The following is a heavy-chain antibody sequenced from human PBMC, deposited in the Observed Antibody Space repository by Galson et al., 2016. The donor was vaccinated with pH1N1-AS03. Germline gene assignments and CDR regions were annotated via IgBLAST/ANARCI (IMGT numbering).Heavy chain of an antibody. V-gene: IGHV1-69*04. CDR3: ARATDDSGNYSYYYYIDD. CDR2: ISPSFGLP. D-gene: IGHD3-22*01. CDR1: GGTFRNFP. J-gene: IGHJ4*02. Sequence: SVKVSCKASGGTFRNFPISWVRQAPGQGLEWMGRISPSFGLPNYAGKSQGRFAITADKSTNTAYMELSRLRPEDTAVYYCARATDDSGNYSYYYYIDDWGQGTMVTVSS.